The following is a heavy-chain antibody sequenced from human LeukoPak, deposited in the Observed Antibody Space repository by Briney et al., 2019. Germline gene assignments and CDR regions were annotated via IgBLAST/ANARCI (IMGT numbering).Heavy chain of an antibody. CDR3: ARGLGPGIAAAGSQYGNDY. CDR1: GYTFTGYY. V-gene: IGHV1-2*02. CDR2: INPNSGGT. J-gene: IGHJ4*02. Sequence: GASVKVSCKSSGYTFTGYYMHWVRQAPGQGLEWMVWINPNSGGTNYAQKFQGRVTMTRNTSISTAYMELSSLRSEDTAVYYCARGLGPGIAAAGSQYGNDYWGQGTLVTVSS. D-gene: IGHD6-13*01.